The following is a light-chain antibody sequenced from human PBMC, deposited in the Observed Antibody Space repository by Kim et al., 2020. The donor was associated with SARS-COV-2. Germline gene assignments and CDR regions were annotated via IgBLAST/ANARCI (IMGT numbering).Light chain of an antibody. CDR1: QSVSSSY. Sequence: LGERATLSCRASQSVSSSYLAWYQHKPGQAPRLLIYGASSRATGIPDRFSGSGSGTDFTLTISRLEPEDFAVYYCQQYGSSPRYTFGQGTKLEI. CDR3: QQYGSSPRYT. V-gene: IGKV3-20*01. J-gene: IGKJ2*01. CDR2: GAS.